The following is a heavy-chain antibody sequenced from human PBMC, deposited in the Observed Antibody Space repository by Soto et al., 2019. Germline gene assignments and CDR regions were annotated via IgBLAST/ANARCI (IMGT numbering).Heavy chain of an antibody. CDR1: GFTFSTYH. Sequence: QVQLVQSGGGVAQPGRSLRLSCAASGFTFSTYHMQWVRQAPGKGLEWVAFISDDGNTKYFAESVKGRFTISRDNSKNTLYLQINSLRPEDTALYYCARDRNSEGDYWGQGTLVTVSS. CDR3: ARDRNSEGDY. J-gene: IGHJ4*02. D-gene: IGHD1-7*01. CDR2: ISDDGNTK. V-gene: IGHV3-30-3*01.